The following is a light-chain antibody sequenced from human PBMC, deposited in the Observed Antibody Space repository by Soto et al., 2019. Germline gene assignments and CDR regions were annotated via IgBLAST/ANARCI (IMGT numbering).Light chain of an antibody. CDR2: EVF. J-gene: IGLJ3*02. CDR1: SSDVGSYNL. V-gene: IGLV2-23*02. Sequence: QSVLTQPASVSGSPGQSITISCTGTSSDVGSYNLVSWFQQHPGKAPKLMIYEVFKRPSGVSNRFSGSKSADTASLTISGLQAEDEADYHCCSYAGSSTFVFGGGTKVTVL. CDR3: CSYAGSSTFV.